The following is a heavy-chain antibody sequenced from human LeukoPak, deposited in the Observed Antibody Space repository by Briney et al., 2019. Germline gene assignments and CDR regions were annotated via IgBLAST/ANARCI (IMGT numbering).Heavy chain of an antibody. J-gene: IGHJ4*02. CDR3: ARRPPNYHDTSGYAVLDY. CDR2: FYPGDSNS. Sequence: GESLKISCKGSGYSFINYWIGWVRQMPGKGLEWMGIFYPGDSNSRYSPSFQGQVPISADKSISPAYLQWSNLKASDTAVYFCARRPPNYHDTSGYAVLDYWGQGTLVTVSS. D-gene: IGHD3-22*01. CDR1: GYSFINYW. V-gene: IGHV5-51*01.